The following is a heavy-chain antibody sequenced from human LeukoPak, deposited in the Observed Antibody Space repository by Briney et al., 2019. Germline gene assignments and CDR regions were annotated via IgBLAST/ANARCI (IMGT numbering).Heavy chain of an antibody. J-gene: IGHJ5*02. CDR1: GGSFSGYY. D-gene: IGHD3-22*01. Sequence: SGTLSLTCAVYGGSFSGYYWSWIRQPPGKGLEWIGEINHSGSTNYNPSLKSRVTISVDTSKNQFSLKLSSVTAADTAVYYCARVDYYDSSGYYINYNWFDPWGQGTLVTVSS. CDR3: ARVDYYDSSGYYINYNWFDP. CDR2: INHSGST. V-gene: IGHV4-34*01.